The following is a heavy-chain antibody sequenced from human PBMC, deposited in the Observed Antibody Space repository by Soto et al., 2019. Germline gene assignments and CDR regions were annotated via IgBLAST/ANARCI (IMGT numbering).Heavy chain of an antibody. CDR2: INHSGST. CDR3: ARGGMATIAY. J-gene: IGHJ4*02. V-gene: IGHV4-34*01. D-gene: IGHD5-12*01. CDR1: GGSFSGYY. Sequence: SETLSLTCAVYGGSFSGYYWSWIRQPPGEGLECVGEINHSGSTNYNPALKSRVTISVDTSKNQFSLKLSSVTAADTAVCYCARGGMATIAYWGQGTLVTVSS.